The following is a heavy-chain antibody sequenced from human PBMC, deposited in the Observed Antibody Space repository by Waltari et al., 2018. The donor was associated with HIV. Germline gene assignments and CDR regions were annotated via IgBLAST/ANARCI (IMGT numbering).Heavy chain of an antibody. CDR2: IKQDGREK. V-gene: IGHV3-7*04. J-gene: IGHJ4*02. D-gene: IGHD3-10*01. CDR1: GFTFSSYW. CDR3: ARGGFYGSGSKVN. Sequence: EVQLVESGGGLVQPGGSLRLSCAASGFTFSSYWMSWVRQAPGKGVEWVANIKQDGREKYYVYSVKCRFTNSRDNAENSLYLQMNSLRAEDTAVYYCARGGFYGSGSKVNWGQGTLVTVSS.